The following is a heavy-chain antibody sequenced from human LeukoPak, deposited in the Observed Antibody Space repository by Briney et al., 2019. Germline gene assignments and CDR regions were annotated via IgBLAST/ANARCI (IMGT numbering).Heavy chain of an antibody. V-gene: IGHV3-11*01. CDR1: GLSFSDSY. CDR2: ISGSGHDI. CDR3: AKSGLRGYNYYYYMDV. J-gene: IGHJ6*03. Sequence: GGSLRLSCVVSGLSFSDSYMTWIRQTPGMGLESLAYISGSGHDIYYADSVKGRFTIPRDNAKNSLYLQMDSLRGEDMVLYYCAKSGLRGYNYYYYMDVWGKGTTVTVSS. D-gene: IGHD3-10*01.